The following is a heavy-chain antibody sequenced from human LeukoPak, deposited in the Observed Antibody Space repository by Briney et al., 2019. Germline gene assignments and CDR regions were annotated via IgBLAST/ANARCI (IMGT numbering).Heavy chain of an antibody. D-gene: IGHD2-15*01. J-gene: IGHJ3*02. CDR1: GFTFSDYY. Sequence: LRLSCAASGFTFSDYYMSWIRQPPGKGLEWIGSIYYSGSTYYNPSLKSRVTISVDTSKNQFSLKLSSVTAADTAVYYCARDGGRYCSGGSCYSKIAFDIWGQGTMVTVSS. V-gene: IGHV4-38-2*02. CDR3: ARDGGRYCSGGSCYSKIAFDI. CDR2: IYYSGST.